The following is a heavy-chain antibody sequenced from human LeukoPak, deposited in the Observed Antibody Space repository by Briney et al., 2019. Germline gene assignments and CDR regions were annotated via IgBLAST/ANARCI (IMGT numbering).Heavy chain of an antibody. Sequence: SETLSLTCTVSGGSISSYYWSWTRQPPGKGLEWIGYIYYSGSTNYNPSLKSRVTISVDTPKNQFSLKLSSVTAADTAVYYCARAVAGTRYYYYYGMDVWGQGTTVTVSS. CDR3: ARAVAGTRYYYYYGMDV. CDR2: IYYSGST. CDR1: GGSISSYY. J-gene: IGHJ6*02. V-gene: IGHV4-59*08. D-gene: IGHD6-19*01.